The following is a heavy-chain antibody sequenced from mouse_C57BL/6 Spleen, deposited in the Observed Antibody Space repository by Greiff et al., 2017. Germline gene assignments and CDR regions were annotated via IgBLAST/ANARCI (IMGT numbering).Heavy chain of an antibody. CDR1: GYSFTGYY. CDR3: AIRGNPLYAMDY. J-gene: IGHJ4*01. V-gene: IGHV1-42*01. Sequence: VQLQQSGPELVKPGASVKISCKASGYSFTGYYMNWVKQSPEKSLEWIGEINPSTGGTTYNQKFKAKATLTVDQSSSTAYMQLKRLTSEDSAVYYCAIRGNPLYAMDYWGQGTSVTVSS. CDR2: INPSTGGT. D-gene: IGHD2-1*01.